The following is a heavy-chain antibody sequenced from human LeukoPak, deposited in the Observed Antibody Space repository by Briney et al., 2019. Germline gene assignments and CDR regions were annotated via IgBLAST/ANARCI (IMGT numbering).Heavy chain of an antibody. Sequence: PGGSLRLSCAASGFTFSNAWMSWVRQAPGKGLEWVGRIKSKTDGGTTDYAAPVKVRFTISRDDSKNTLYLQMNSLKTEDTAVYYCTTDGSTSSRYYYYGMDVWGQGTTVTVSS. D-gene: IGHD2-2*01. CDR2: IKSKTDGGTT. J-gene: IGHJ6*02. CDR3: TTDGSTSSRYYYYGMDV. CDR1: GFTFSNAW. V-gene: IGHV3-15*01.